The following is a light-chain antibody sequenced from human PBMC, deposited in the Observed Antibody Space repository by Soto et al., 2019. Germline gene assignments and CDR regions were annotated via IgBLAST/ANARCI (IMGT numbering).Light chain of an antibody. J-gene: IGKJ5*01. CDR1: QSISTY. CDR3: QQSYSTPIT. CDR2: DAS. Sequence: DIQMTQSPSSLSASVGNRVTITCRASQSISTYLNWYQKKPGKAPNLLIYDASRLQSGVPSRFSGSGGGTDFTLSISSLQPEDFVTYYCQQSYSTPITFGQGTRLEI. V-gene: IGKV1-39*01.